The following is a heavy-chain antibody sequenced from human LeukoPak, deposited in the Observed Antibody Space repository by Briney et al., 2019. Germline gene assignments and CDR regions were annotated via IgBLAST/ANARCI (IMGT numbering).Heavy chain of an antibody. D-gene: IGHD1-26*01. CDR3: ERLRYLDHQWELPGDAFDI. V-gene: IGHV5-51*01. CDR2: IYPGDSDT. CDR1: GYSFTSYW. J-gene: IGHJ3*02. Sequence: PGESLKISCKGSGYSFTSYWIGWVRQMPGKGLEWMGIIYPGDSDTRYSPSFQGQVTISADKSISTAYLQWSSLKASDTAMYYCERLRYLDHQWELPGDAFDIWGQRTMVTVSS.